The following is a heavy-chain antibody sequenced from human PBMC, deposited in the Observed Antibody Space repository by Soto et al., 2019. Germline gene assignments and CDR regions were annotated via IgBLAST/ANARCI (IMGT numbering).Heavy chain of an antibody. Sequence: PGGSLRLSCAASGFTFSSYAMSWVRQAPGKGLKWDSAISGSGGSTYYADSVKGRFTISRDNSKNTLYLQMNSLRAEDTAVYYCVKAWDAHIVVVVRPQYYFHYWGQGTLVTVSS. CDR2: ISGSGGST. D-gene: IGHD2-15*01. V-gene: IGHV3-23*01. CDR1: GFTFSSYA. J-gene: IGHJ4*02. CDR3: VKAWDAHIVVVVRPQYYFHY.